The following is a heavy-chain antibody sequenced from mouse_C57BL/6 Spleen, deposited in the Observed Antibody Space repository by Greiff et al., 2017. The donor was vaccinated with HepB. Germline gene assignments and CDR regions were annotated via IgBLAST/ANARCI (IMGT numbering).Heavy chain of an antibody. J-gene: IGHJ1*03. CDR1: GYTFTSYW. D-gene: IGHD2-1*01. Sequence: QVQLQQSGAELVKPGASVKLSCKASGYTFTSYWMQWVKQRPGQGLEWIGEIDPSDSYTNYNQKFKGKATLTVDTSSSTAYMQLSSLTSEDSAVYYCARGRNYPWYFDVWGTGTTVTVSS. CDR3: ARGRNYPWYFDV. CDR2: IDPSDSYT. V-gene: IGHV1-50*01.